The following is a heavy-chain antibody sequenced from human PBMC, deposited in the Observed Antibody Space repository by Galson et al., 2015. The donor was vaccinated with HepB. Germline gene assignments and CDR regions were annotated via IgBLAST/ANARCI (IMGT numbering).Heavy chain of an antibody. CDR2: IIPIFGTA. Sequence: SVKVSCKASGGTFSSYAISWVRQAPGQGLEWMGGIIPIFGTANYAQKFQGRVTITADESTSTAYMELSSLRSEDTAVYYCARDLSGDGYNWARGYFDYWGQGTLVTVSS. CDR1: GGTFSSYA. V-gene: IGHV1-69*13. CDR3: ARDLSGDGYNWARGYFDY. D-gene: IGHD5-24*01. J-gene: IGHJ4*02.